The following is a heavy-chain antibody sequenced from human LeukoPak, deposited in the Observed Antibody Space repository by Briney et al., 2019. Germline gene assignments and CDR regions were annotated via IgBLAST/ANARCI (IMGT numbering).Heavy chain of an antibody. V-gene: IGHV4-30-4*08. CDR2: IYYSGST. D-gene: IGHD3-3*01. J-gene: IGHJ4*02. Sequence: TSETLSLTCTVSGGSISSGDYYWSWIRQPPGKGLEWIGYIYYSGSTYYNPSLKSRVTISVDTSKNQFSLKLSSVTAADTAVYYCASQMNYDFWSGYYNSYFDYWGQGTLVTVSS. CDR1: GGSISSGDYY. CDR3: ASQMNYDFWSGYYNSYFDY.